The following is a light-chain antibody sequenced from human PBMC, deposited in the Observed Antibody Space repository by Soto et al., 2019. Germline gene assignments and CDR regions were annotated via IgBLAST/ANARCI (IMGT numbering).Light chain of an antibody. CDR3: QKFNNYPRT. V-gene: IGKV1-9*01. CDR1: TGIHVF. CDR2: PAS. J-gene: IGKJ3*01. Sequence: IQLPWSPSFLSASEDDRVPITCRASTGIHVFLAWYQHKPGKAPRLVIDPASTLQSGVPSRFSGSRSGTEFTLTIRSLQPEDIASYYCQKFNNYPRTFGPGTKGDIK.